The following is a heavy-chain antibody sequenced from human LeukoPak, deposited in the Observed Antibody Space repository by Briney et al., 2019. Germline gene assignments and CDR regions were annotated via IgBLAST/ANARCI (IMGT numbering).Heavy chain of an antibody. CDR2: INQDGSVK. CDR3: VGGDY. CDR1: GLTFSIHW. Sequence: GALRLSCAASGLTFSIHWMNWVRQAPGKGLECVANINQDGSVKYYVDSVKGRFTISRDNTKNSLYLQMNSLRAEDTAVYYCVGGDYWGQGTLVTVSS. V-gene: IGHV3-7*01. J-gene: IGHJ4*02.